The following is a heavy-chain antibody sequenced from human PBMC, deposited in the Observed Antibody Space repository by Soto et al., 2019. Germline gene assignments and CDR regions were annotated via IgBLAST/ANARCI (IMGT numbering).Heavy chain of an antibody. J-gene: IGHJ4*02. Sequence: QITLKESGPPLVKPTQTLTLTCTFSGFSLSTSGVGVGWIRQPPGKALDWLAVIYWDDDKRPSSSLKSRLTITKDPSQNQVVLPMTNMDPVDTATYYCAHHPYYCFAPYSFVFWGQGILVTVSS. V-gene: IGHV2-5*02. CDR1: GFSLSTSGVG. CDR3: AHHPYYCFAPYSFVF. D-gene: IGHD3-10*01. CDR2: IYWDDDK.